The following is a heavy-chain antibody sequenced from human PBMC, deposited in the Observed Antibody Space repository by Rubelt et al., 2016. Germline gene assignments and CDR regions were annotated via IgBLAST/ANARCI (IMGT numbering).Heavy chain of an antibody. J-gene: IGHJ4*02. Sequence: GGGVVQPGRSLRLSCAASGFSFRNFGMHWVRQAPGKGLDWVAVIWYDGSNKYYADSVKGRFTISRDNSKNTLYLQMNSLRADDTAVYYCAKAAEEGYVRKSEFFDSWGQGTLVTVSS. CDR3: AKAAEEGYVRKSEFFDS. V-gene: IGHV3-33*06. CDR2: IWYDGSNK. CDR1: GFSFRNFG. D-gene: IGHD3-10*02.